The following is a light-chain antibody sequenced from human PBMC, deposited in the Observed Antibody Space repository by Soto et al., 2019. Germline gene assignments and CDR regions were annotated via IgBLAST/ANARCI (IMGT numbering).Light chain of an antibody. CDR3: QKYNSAPLT. Sequence: DIQMTQSPSSLSASVGDRVTITCRASQGISNYLAWYQQKPGKVPKLLIYAASTLKSGVPSRFSGSGSGTDFTLTISSLQPEDVATYYCQKYNSAPLTFGQRTRLEIK. V-gene: IGKV1-27*01. J-gene: IGKJ5*01. CDR1: QGISNY. CDR2: AAS.